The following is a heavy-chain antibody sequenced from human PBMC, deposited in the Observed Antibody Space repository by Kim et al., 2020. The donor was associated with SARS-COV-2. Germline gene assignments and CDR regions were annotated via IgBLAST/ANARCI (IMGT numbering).Heavy chain of an antibody. Sequence: TSAQKFQGRVTMTEDTSTDTAYMELSSLRSDDTAVYYCATGYLATAYFDYWGQGTLVTVSS. J-gene: IGHJ4*02. D-gene: IGHD5-12*01. CDR3: ATGYLATAYFDY. V-gene: IGHV1-24*01.